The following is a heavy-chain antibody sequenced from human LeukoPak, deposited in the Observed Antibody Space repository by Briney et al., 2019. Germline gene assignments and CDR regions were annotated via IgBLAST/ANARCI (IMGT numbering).Heavy chain of an antibody. CDR3: VRHRTGTTADY. J-gene: IGHJ4*02. V-gene: IGHV4-61*05. CDR2: IYCSGNT. D-gene: IGHD1-7*01. CDR1: GGSISSSSHY. Sequence: QTSETLSLTCTVSGGSISSSSHYWSRIRQPPGKGLEWIGCIYCSGNTNNSPSLKSRVTISVDTSKNQFSLSLTSVTAADTAVYYCVRHRTGTTADYWGQGTLVTVSS.